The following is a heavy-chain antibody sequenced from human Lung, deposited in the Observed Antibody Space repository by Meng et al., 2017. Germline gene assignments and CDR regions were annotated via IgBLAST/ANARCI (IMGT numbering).Heavy chain of an antibody. V-gene: IGHV4-31*03. CDR3: ARVGNITTMVHRWFDP. D-gene: IGHD1-14*01. CDR2: IYYTGST. Sequence: QVQLQESGPGRVKPSQTLSLTCTVSGDSISSGDHYWNWVRQHSGKGLEYIGSIYYTGSTHYSPSLQSRVTISVDTSNNQFSLQLSSVTAADTALYYCARVGNITTMVHRWFDPWGQGTLVTVSS. CDR1: GDSISSGDHY. J-gene: IGHJ5*02.